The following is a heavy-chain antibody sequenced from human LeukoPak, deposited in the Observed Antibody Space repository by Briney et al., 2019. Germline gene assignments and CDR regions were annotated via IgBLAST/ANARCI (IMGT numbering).Heavy chain of an antibody. CDR1: GFTVSSNY. CDR2: IYSGGST. J-gene: IGHJ6*02. D-gene: IGHD6-19*01. V-gene: IGHV3-53*04. Sequence: GGSLRLSCAASGFTVSSNYMSWARQAPGKGLEGVAVIYSGGSTYYADSVKGRFTISRHNSKNTLYLQMNSLRAEDTAVYYCARGAPNSSGWRPYYYYYGMDVWGQGTTVTVSS. CDR3: ARGAPNSSGWRPYYYYYGMDV.